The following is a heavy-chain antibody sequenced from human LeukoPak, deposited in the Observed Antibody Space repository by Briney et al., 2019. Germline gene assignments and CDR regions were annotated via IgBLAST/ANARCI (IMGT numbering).Heavy chain of an antibody. CDR3: ARARYYGSGSPTDLDY. D-gene: IGHD3-10*01. J-gene: IGHJ4*02. Sequence: ASVKVSCKASGYTFTSYDINWVRQAPGQGLEWMGWINPNSGGTNYAQKFQGRVTMTRDTSISTAYMELSRLRSDDTAVYYCARARYYGSGSPTDLDYWGQGTLVTVSS. CDR2: INPNSGGT. CDR1: GYTFTSYD. V-gene: IGHV1-2*02.